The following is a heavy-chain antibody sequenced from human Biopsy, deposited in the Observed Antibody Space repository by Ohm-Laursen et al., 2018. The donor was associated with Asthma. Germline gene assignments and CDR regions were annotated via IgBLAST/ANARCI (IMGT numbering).Heavy chain of an antibody. D-gene: IGHD4-17*01. J-gene: IGHJ4*02. CDR2: IIPFYGTA. V-gene: IGHV1-69*13. Sequence: ASVKVSCRISGYSLTDLSMHWVRQAPGQGLEWMGRIIPFYGTATYAQNFQGRLTLTADESTSTAYMELSSLRSEDTAVYFCARDYDGDYVQRHLPLAYWGQGTLVTVSS. CDR1: GYSLTDLS. CDR3: ARDYDGDYVQRHLPLAY.